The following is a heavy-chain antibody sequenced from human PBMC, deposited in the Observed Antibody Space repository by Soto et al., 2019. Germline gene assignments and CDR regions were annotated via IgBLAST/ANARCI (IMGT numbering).Heavy chain of an antibody. Sequence: GGSLRLSCSASGFTFSSYAMHWVRQAPGKGLEYVSSISSDGRPTYYADSVKDRFTISRDTSRGTLSLQLSSLRTEDTAVYYCVKDRWVDCCGQGTLVTVSS. CDR1: GFTFSSYA. CDR3: VKDRWVDC. J-gene: IGHJ4*02. D-gene: IGHD1-26*01. CDR2: ISSDGRPT. V-gene: IGHV3-64D*06.